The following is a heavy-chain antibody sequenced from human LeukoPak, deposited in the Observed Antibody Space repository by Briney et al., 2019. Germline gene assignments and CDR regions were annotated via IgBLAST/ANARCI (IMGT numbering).Heavy chain of an antibody. Sequence: GGSLRLSCATSGVTFRSYWMSWVRQAPGTGLEWVANIKQEGSETYYLDSVRGRFIISRDNANNSLYLQMNSLRPEDTAVYYCARDSVGISARYGMDVWGQGTTVTVSS. CDR3: ARDSVGISARYGMDV. CDR1: GVTFRSYW. J-gene: IGHJ6*02. V-gene: IGHV3-7*01. CDR2: IKQEGSET. D-gene: IGHD6-6*01.